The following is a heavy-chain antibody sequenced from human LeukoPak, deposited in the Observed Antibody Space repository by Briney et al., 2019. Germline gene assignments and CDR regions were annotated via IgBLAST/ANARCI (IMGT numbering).Heavy chain of an antibody. V-gene: IGHV3-73*01. J-gene: IGHJ5*02. D-gene: IGHD5-18*01. CDR2: IRNKVSNYAT. Sequence: GGSLRLSCAASGFTLSGSAIHWVRQASGKGLEWVGRIRNKVSNYATTYTASVKGRFTISRDDSTNTAYLQMNSLKTDDTAMYYCTRHFGTQPFDPWGQGALVTVSS. CDR1: GFTLSGSA. CDR3: TRHFGTQPFDP.